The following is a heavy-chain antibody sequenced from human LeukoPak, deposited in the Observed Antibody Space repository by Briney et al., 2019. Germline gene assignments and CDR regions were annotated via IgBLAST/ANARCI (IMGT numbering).Heavy chain of an antibody. CDR2: IKSKTDGGTT. D-gene: IGHD2-21*02. CDR1: GFSFRTAW. V-gene: IGHV3-15*01. CDR3: TTVWNCVGDCSDAFDI. Sequence: GGSLRLSCAASGFSFRTAWMSWVRQAPGKGLEWVGRIKSKTDGGTTDYAAPVKGRFTISRDDSKNTLYRQMNSLKTEDTAVYYCTTVWNCVGDCSDAFDIWGQGTMVTVSS. J-gene: IGHJ3*02.